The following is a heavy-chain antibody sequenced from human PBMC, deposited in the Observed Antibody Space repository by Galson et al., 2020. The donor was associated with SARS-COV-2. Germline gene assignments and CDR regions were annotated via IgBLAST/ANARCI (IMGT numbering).Heavy chain of an antibody. CDR1: GFTFSSYV. CDR3: ASGYSTSWYYGDY. V-gene: IGHV3-23*01. J-gene: IGHJ4*02. CDR2: ISGGGGNT. D-gene: IGHD6-13*01. Sequence: TGGSLRLSCAASGFTFSSYVMSWVRQAPGKGLEWVSGISGGGGNTYYADSVKGRFTISRDNSKNTLYLQMNSLRAEDTAVYYCASGYSTSWYYGDYWGQGTLVTVSS.